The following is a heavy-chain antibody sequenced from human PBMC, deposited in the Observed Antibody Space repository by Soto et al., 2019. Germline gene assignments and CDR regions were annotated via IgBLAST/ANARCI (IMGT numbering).Heavy chain of an antibody. V-gene: IGHV3-49*03. J-gene: IGHJ4*02. Sequence: GGSLRLSCTASGFTFGDYAMSWFRQAPGKGLEWVGFIRSKAYGGTTEYAESVKGRFTISRDDSKSIAYLQMNSLKTEDTAVYYCTIAPAYGDYVHLYHDYWGQGTLVTVSS. D-gene: IGHD4-17*01. CDR2: IRSKAYGGTT. CDR1: GFTFGDYA. CDR3: TIAPAYGDYVHLYHDY.